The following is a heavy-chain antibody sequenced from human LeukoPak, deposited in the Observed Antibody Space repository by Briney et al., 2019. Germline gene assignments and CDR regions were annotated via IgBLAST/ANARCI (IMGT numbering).Heavy chain of an antibody. V-gene: IGHV4-34*01. Sequence: SETLSLTCAVYGRSFSGYYWSWIRQPPGMGLEWIGEINHSGSTNYNPSLKSRVTISVDTSKNQFSLKLSSVTAADTAVYYCARGRVPAAIRNYYYYMDVWGKGTTVTVSS. D-gene: IGHD2-2*01. CDR2: INHSGST. CDR3: ARGRVPAAIRNYYYYMDV. CDR1: GRSFSGYY. J-gene: IGHJ6*03.